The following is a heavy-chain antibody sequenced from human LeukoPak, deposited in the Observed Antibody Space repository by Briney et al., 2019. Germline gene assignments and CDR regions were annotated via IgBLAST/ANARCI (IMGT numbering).Heavy chain of an antibody. CDR1: GYTFTDYY. CDR2: MNPKRGDT. V-gene: IGHV1-2*02. J-gene: IGHJ4*02. CDR3: ARNKEGKSLDY. Sequence: ASVKVSCKASGYTFTDYYIHWVRQAPGQGLEWMAWMNPKRGDTSYTQKFQGRVTMTRDTSISTAYMELSRLRFDDAAVYYCARNKEGKSLDYWGQGTLVTVSS.